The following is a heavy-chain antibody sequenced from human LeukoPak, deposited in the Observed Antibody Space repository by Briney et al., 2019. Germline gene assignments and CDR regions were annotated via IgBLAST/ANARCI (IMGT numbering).Heavy chain of an antibody. V-gene: IGHV4-34*01. J-gene: IGHJ5*01. CDR1: GESFSDYY. CDR2: TSHDGKT. CDR3: SRRRDWNDLPDS. D-gene: IGHD1-1*01. Sequence: SETLSLTCAVYGESFSDYYWRWIRHPPEKGLECLGQTSHDGKTTNNPTLESPVTLSTDTSKDPFSLRLTSATTADTAVYYCSRRRDWNDLPDSWGQGTPATASS.